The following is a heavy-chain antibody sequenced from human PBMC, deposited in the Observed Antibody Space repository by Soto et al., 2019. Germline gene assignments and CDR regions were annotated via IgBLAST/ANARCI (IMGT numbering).Heavy chain of an antibody. D-gene: IGHD1-26*01. CDR1: GFTFSGYA. Sequence: EVQLLESGGGLVQPGGSLRLSCAASGFTFSGYAMSWVRQAPGKGREWVSALSGSGGSTYYADSVKGRFTISRDNSKNTRYLQMNSLRAEDTAVYYWAKDERGSRGPTGYWGQGTLVTVSS. CDR2: LSGSGGST. J-gene: IGHJ4*02. V-gene: IGHV3-23*01. CDR3: AKDERGSRGPTGY.